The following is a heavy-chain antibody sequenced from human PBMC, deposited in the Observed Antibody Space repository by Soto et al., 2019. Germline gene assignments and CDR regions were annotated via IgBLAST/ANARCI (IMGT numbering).Heavy chain of an antibody. CDR3: ARDKTVGNFDY. Sequence: PSETLSLTCTVSGGSISSYYWNWIRQPPGKEPEYIGYIYYSGTTYYNPSLRGRGTISVDTSKNQFSLKLSSVTAAGTAVYYCARDKTVGNFDYRGQGTLVTVSS. J-gene: IGHJ4*02. CDR1: GGSISSYY. CDR2: IYYSGTT. D-gene: IGHD4-17*01. V-gene: IGHV4-59*01.